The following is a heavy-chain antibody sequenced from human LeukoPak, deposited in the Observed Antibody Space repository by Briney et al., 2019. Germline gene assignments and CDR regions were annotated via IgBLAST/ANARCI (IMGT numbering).Heavy chain of an antibody. J-gene: IGHJ3*02. V-gene: IGHV3-66*02. D-gene: IGHD6-13*01. CDR1: GVIVSSNF. CDR2: IYSGGLT. CDR3: ARSQGIADAFDI. Sequence: GGSLRLSCAATGVIVSSNFINWVRQAPGKGLEWVSVIYSGGLTYYADSVKGRFTISRDISKNTVYLQMNSLRSEDTAVFYCARSQGIADAFDIWGQGTMVTVSS.